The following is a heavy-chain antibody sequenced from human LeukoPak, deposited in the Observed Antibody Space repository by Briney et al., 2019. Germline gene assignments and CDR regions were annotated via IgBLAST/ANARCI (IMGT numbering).Heavy chain of an antibody. V-gene: IGHV1-69*04. CDR3: ARQVGDTLTGYYNSPFDY. J-gene: IGHJ4*02. D-gene: IGHD3-9*01. CDR2: IIPILGIA. CDR1: GGTFSSYA. Sequence: GASVKVSCKASGGTFSSYAISWVRQAPGQGLEWMGRIIPILGIANYAQKFQGRVTITADKSTSTAYMELSSLRSEDTAVYYCARQVGDTLTGYYNSPFDYWGQGTLVTVSS.